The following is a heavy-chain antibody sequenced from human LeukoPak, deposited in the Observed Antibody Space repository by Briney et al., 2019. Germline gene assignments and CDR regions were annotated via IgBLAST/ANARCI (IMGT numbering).Heavy chain of an antibody. Sequence: ASVKVSCKASGYTFTGYYMHWVRQAPGQGLEWMGWINPNSGGTNYAQKFQGRVTMTRDTSISTAYMELSRLRSDDTAVYYCARDLEGGSVVVVATTPKYFQHWGQGTLVTVSS. CDR3: ARDLEGGSVVVVATTPKYFQH. D-gene: IGHD2-15*01. CDR2: INPNSGGT. V-gene: IGHV1-2*02. CDR1: GYTFTGYY. J-gene: IGHJ1*01.